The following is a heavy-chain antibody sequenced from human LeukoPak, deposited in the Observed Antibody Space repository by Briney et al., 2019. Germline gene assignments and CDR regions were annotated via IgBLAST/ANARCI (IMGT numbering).Heavy chain of an antibody. CDR2: IKTDGSEK. J-gene: IGHJ5*02. V-gene: IGHV3-7*01. D-gene: IGHD6-6*01. Sequence: GGSLRLSCEGSGFTFSNYWMGWVRQAPGKGLQWVANIKTDGSEKYYVDSVKGRFTVSRDNAKNSLYLQMNSLRDEDTAVYYCAREVAARRLGSWVDPWGQGTLVTVSS. CDR1: GFTFSNYW. CDR3: AREVAARRLGSWVDP.